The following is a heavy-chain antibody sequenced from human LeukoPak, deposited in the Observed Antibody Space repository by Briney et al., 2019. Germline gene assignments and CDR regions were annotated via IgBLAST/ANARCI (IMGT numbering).Heavy chain of an antibody. CDR2: IWYDGSNK. V-gene: IGHV3-33*06. Sequence: GGSLRLSCAASGFTFSTYGMHWVRQAPGKGLEWVGVIWYDGSNKYYADSVKGRFTMSRDNSKNTLYLQMNSLRAEDTAVYYCANHYDFWSGFDYWGQGTLVTVSS. CDR1: GFTFSTYG. CDR3: ANHYDFWSGFDY. J-gene: IGHJ4*02. D-gene: IGHD3-3*01.